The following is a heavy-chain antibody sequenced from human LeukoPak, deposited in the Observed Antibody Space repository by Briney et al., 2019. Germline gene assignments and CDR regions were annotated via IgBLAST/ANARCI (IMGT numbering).Heavy chain of an antibody. D-gene: IGHD4-17*01. CDR1: GGSISSYY. CDR3: ARDRGAVTTGTYYYYYMDV. Sequence: TSETLSLTCTVSGGSISSYYWSWIRQPPGKGLEWIGYIYYSGSTNYNPSLKSRVTISVDTSKNQFSLKLSSMTAADTAVYYCARDRGAVTTGTYYYYYMDVWGKGTTVTISS. V-gene: IGHV4-59*01. J-gene: IGHJ6*03. CDR2: IYYSGST.